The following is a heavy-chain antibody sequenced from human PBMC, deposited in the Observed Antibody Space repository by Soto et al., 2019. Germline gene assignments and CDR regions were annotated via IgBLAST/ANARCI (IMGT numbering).Heavy chain of an antibody. CDR3: ARGRWGKYCSGGSCYRAGKNYFDY. V-gene: IGHV4-34*01. Sequence: QVQLQQWGAGLLKPSETLSLTCAVYGGSFSGYYWSWIRQPPGKGLEWIGEINHSGSTNYNPFLKSRVTISVDTSKNQFSLKLSSVTAADTAVYYCARGRWGKYCSGGSCYRAGKNYFDYWGQGTLVTVSS. CDR1: GGSFSGYY. D-gene: IGHD2-15*01. CDR2: INHSGST. J-gene: IGHJ4*02.